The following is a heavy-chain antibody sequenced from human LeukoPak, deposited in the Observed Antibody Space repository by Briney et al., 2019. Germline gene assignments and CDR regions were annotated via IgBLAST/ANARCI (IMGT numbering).Heavy chain of an antibody. CDR1: GFTFSRYT. D-gene: IGHD6-13*01. CDR2: ISYDGNSR. J-gene: IGHJ4*02. V-gene: IGHV3-30-3*02. Sequence: PGRSLRLSCAASGFTFSRYTFHWVRQAPGKGLEWVAVISYDGNSRDYADSVKGRFTISRDNSKNTLYLQMSSLRAEDTAVYYCVKLSSRVSQTIDYWGQGTLVTVSS. CDR3: VKLSSRVSQTIDY.